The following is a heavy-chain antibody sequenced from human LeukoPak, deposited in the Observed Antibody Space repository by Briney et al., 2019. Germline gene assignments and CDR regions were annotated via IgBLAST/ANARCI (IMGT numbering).Heavy chain of an antibody. Sequence: SETLSLTCTVSGGSISSYYWSWIRQPPGKGLEWIGYIYYSGSTNYNPSLKSRATISVDTSKNQFSLKLSSVTAADTAVYYCARDREYYDTSGYFYGMDVWGQGTTVTVSS. CDR1: GGSISSYY. CDR3: ARDREYYDTSGYFYGMDV. J-gene: IGHJ6*02. CDR2: IYYSGST. D-gene: IGHD3-22*01. V-gene: IGHV4-59*01.